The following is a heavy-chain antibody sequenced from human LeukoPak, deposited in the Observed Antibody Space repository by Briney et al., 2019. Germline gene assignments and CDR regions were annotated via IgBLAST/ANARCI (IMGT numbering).Heavy chain of an antibody. V-gene: IGHV3-33*06. Sequence: GGSLRLSCAASGFTFSSYGMHWVRQAPGKGLEWVAVIWYDGYDKYYADSVKGRFTISRDNSKNTLYLHMNSLRAEDTALYYCAKDQWKYSSSSFDYWGQGTLVTVSS. CDR3: AKDQWKYSSSSFDY. CDR2: IWYDGYDK. CDR1: GFTFSSYG. J-gene: IGHJ4*02. D-gene: IGHD6-6*01.